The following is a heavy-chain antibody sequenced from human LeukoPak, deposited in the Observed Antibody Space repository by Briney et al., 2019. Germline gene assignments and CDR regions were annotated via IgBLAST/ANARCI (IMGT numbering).Heavy chain of an antibody. Sequence: GWSLRLSCAASGVTFSSFWMSWVRQAPGKGLEWVATIKQDGSEKYYVDFVKGRFSISRDNAKNSLYLQMNSLGGDDTAVYYCAGGTGMDVWGQGTTVTVSS. CDR1: GVTFSSFW. CDR3: AGGTGMDV. CDR2: IKQDGSEK. V-gene: IGHV3-7*05. D-gene: IGHD1-1*01. J-gene: IGHJ6*02.